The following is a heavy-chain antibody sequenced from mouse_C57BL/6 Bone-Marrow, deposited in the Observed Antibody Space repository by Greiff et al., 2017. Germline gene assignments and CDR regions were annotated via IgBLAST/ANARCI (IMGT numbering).Heavy chain of an antibody. D-gene: IGHD1-1*01. CDR2: IYPSDSET. J-gene: IGHJ2*01. V-gene: IGHV1-61*01. Sequence: QVQLQQPGAELVRPGSSVKLSCKASGYTFTSYWMDWVKRRPGQGLEWIGNIYPSDSETHYNQKFKDKATLTVDKSSSTAYMQLSSLTSEDSAVYYCARGTKDYFDYWGQGTTLTVSS. CDR3: ARGTKDYFDY. CDR1: GYTFTSYW.